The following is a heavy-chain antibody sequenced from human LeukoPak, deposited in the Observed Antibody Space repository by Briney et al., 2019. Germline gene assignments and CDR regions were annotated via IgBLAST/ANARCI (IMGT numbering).Heavy chain of an antibody. V-gene: IGHV4-4*09. Sequence: PSETLSLTCTVSGGSISSYYWSWIRQPPGKGLEWIGYIYTSGSTNYNPSLKSRVTISVDTSKNQFSLKLSSVTAADTAVYYCARDHPYYYGSGSSESYSDYWGQGTLVTVSS. J-gene: IGHJ4*02. CDR3: ARDHPYYYGSGSSESYSDY. D-gene: IGHD3-10*01. CDR1: GGSISSYY. CDR2: IYTSGST.